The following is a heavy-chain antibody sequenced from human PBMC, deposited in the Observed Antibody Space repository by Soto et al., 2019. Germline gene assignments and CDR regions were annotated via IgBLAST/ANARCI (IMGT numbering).Heavy chain of an antibody. CDR1: GFTFSDHW. CDR2: ITGSGGST. Sequence: GGSLRLSCAASGFTFSDHWMNWVRQAPGKGLEWVSSITGSGGSTYYADSVKGRFTISRDNSKNTLFLQMTSLSAEDTAVYYCAKESSGWSGYYTRMDVWCQGTTVTVSS. J-gene: IGHJ6*02. CDR3: AKESSGWSGYYTRMDV. D-gene: IGHD3-3*01. V-gene: IGHV3-23*01.